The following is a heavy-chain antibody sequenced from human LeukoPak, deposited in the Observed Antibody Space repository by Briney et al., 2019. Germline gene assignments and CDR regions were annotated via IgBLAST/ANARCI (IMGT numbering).Heavy chain of an antibody. CDR2: ISGSGGST. J-gene: IGHJ4*02. V-gene: IGHV3-23*01. CDR3: AKDSGSTLDY. D-gene: IGHD3-10*01. Sequence: GGSLRLSCEVSGFTFSSYAMSWVRQAPGKGLEWVSAISGSGGSTYYADSVKGRFTISRDNSKNTLYLQMNSLRAEDTAVYHCAKDSGSTLDYWGQGTLVTVSS. CDR1: GFTFSSYA.